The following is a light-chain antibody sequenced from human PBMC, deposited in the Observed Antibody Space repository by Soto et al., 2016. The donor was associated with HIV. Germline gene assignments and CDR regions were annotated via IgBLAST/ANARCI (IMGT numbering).Light chain of an antibody. CDR2: DNS. CDR1: NIGSKS. J-gene: IGLJ1*01. Sequence: SYVLTQPPSVSVAPGKTATITCGGNNIGSKSVHWYQQKPGQAPVLVVYDNSDRPSGIPERFSGSNSGNTATLTISRVEAGDEADYYCQVWDISSDHRVFGTGTKVTVL. V-gene: IGLV3-21*03. CDR3: QVWDISSDHRV.